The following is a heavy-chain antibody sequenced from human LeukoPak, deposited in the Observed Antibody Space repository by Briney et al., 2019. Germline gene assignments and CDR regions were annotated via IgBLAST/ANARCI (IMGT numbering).Heavy chain of an antibody. Sequence: GGSLRLSCAASGFTFSRYSMNWVRQAPGKGLEWVSSISSSSSFIYYADSVKGRLTISRDNSKNTLYLQMNSLRAEDTAVYYCATRSIFLEWLFDQTGYFDYWGQGTLVTVSS. CDR1: GFTFSRYS. CDR3: ATRSIFLEWLFDQTGYFDY. D-gene: IGHD3-3*01. V-gene: IGHV3-21*04. J-gene: IGHJ4*02. CDR2: ISSSSSFI.